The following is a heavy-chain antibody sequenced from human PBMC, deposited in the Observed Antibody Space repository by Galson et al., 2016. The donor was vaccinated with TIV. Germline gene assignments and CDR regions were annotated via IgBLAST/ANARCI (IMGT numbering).Heavy chain of an antibody. CDR3: ARERRYCGNECYLYYYYGMDV. V-gene: IGHV3-66*01. J-gene: IGHJ6*02. CDR2: ISSAGTT. Sequence: LRLSCAASGVSVSDNYMAWVRQAPGKGLEWVSLISSAGTTSYTDSVRGRFTISRDNSKNTLYLQMNSLRAEDTAVYYCARERRYCGNECYLYYYYGMDVWGQGTTVTVSS. CDR1: GVSVSDNY. D-gene: IGHD2-21*01.